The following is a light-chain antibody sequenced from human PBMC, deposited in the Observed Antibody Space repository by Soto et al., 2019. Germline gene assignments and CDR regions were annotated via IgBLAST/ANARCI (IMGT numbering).Light chain of an antibody. V-gene: IGKV3-20*01. CDR3: QQSGRSGP. CDR2: GAS. CDR1: QSVSNNY. J-gene: IGKJ1*01. Sequence: TDAPRSLCRTHGERAILSCMACQSVSNNYLAWYQQKPGQAPRLLIYGASNRATGIPDRFSGSGSGTDFTLTISGLEPDDFAVYYCQQSGRSGPFGQGTKVAIK.